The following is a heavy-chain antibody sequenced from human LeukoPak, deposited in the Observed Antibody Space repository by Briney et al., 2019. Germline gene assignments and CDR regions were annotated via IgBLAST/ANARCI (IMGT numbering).Heavy chain of an antibody. J-gene: IGHJ4*02. CDR3: ARDPQPLRYCSNYVPPDY. D-gene: IGHD4-11*01. CDR1: GFTFSSYE. CDR2: ISSSGSTI. Sequence: GGSLRLSCAASGFTFSSYEMNWVRQAPGKGLEWVSYISSSGSTIYYADSVKGRFTISRDNAKNSLYLQMNSLRAEDTAVYYCARDPQPLRYCSNYVPPDYWGQGTLVTVSS. V-gene: IGHV3-48*03.